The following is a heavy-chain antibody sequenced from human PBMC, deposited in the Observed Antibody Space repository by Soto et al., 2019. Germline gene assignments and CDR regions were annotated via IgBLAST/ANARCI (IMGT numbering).Heavy chain of an antibody. CDR3: ARDSGGMDV. J-gene: IGHJ6*02. CDR2: INAGNGNT. CDR1: GYTFTIYA. V-gene: IGHV1-3*01. Sequence: QVQLVQSGAEVKKPGASVKISCKASGYTFTIYALHWVRQAPGQRLEWMGWINAGNGNTKYSKKFQVRVTITRDTSASTAYMELSSLRSEDTAVYYCARDSGGMDVWGQGTTVTVSS.